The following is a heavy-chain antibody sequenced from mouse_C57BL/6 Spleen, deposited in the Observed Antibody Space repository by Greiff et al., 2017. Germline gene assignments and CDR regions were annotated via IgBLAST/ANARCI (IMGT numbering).Heavy chain of an antibody. Sequence: EVHLVESEGGLVQPGSSMKLSCTASGFTFSDYYMAWVRQVPEKGLEWVANINYDGSSTYYLDSLKSRFIISRDNAKNILYLQMSSLKSEDTATYYCAREKGITTDGFDYWGQGTTLTVSS. D-gene: IGHD1-1*01. CDR2: INYDGSST. J-gene: IGHJ2*01. CDR1: GFTFSDYY. CDR3: AREKGITTDGFDY. V-gene: IGHV5-16*01.